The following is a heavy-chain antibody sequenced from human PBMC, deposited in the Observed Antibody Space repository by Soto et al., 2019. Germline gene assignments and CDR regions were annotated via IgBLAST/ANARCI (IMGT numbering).Heavy chain of an antibody. Sequence: ASVKVSCKASGYTFTNFAMHWVRQAPGQRLEWMGWINAGNDNTKYSQKFQGRVSITRDTSASTAYMELSSLRAEDSALYYCVKDEGYWKRPDHWGQGIRVTVSS. J-gene: IGHJ4*02. CDR3: VKDEGYWKRPDH. D-gene: IGHD3-22*01. CDR2: INAGNDNT. CDR1: GYTFTNFA. V-gene: IGHV1-3*01.